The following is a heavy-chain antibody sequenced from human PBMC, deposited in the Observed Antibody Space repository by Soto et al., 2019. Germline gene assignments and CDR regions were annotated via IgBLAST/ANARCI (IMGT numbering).Heavy chain of an antibody. Sequence: PSSTXSLTCTFSVFSIIIYYLVWIRHPPGKGLEWIGYIYYSWSTNYNPSLKSRVTISVDTYKNQFSLKLSSVTAADTAVYYCESTPDGYNEYDYWGQGTLVTVSS. D-gene: IGHD5-12*01. CDR1: VFSIIIYY. J-gene: IGHJ4*02. CDR3: ESTPDGYNEYDY. V-gene: IGHV4-59*01. CDR2: IYYSWST.